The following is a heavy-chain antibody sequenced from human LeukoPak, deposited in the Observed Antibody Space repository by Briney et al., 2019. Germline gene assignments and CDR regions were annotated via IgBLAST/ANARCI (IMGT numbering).Heavy chain of an antibody. D-gene: IGHD6-19*01. Sequence: GGSLRLSCAASGFTFSDYAMSWVRQAPGKGLEWVSVIGGSGATTHYADSVKGRFTISRDNSKNTLYLQMNSLRAEDTAVYYCAKSPQWLVIDYWGQGTLVTVSS. V-gene: IGHV3-23*01. CDR1: GFTFSDYA. CDR2: IGGSGATT. J-gene: IGHJ4*02. CDR3: AKSPQWLVIDY.